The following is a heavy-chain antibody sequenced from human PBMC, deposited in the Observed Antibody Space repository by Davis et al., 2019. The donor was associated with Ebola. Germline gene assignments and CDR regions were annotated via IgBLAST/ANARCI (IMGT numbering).Heavy chain of an antibody. V-gene: IGHV5-10-1*01. CDR1: GYSFNNYW. D-gene: IGHD2/OR15-2a*01. CDR3: TRHFVGKLFGMDV. CDR2: IDPSDSYT. Sequence: GESLKISCKGSGYSFNNYWISWVRQVPGKGLEWMGRIDPSDSYTDYSPSFRGHVTISTDKSINTAYLQWNSLKASDTAMYFCTRHFVGKLFGMDVWGQGTMVIVAS. J-gene: IGHJ6*02.